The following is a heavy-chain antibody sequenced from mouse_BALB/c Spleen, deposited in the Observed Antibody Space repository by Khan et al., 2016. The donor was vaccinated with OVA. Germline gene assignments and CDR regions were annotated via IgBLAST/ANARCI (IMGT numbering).Heavy chain of an antibody. Sequence: QIQLVQSGAELAKPGASVKMSCKASGYTFINYWILWVKQRPGQGLEWIGYINPSTGYTEYTQNFKDKATLTADKSSSTAYMQLSSLTSEDSAVYYCARRGLRGDFDYWGQGTTLTVSS. D-gene: IGHD1-1*01. J-gene: IGHJ2*01. CDR2: INPSTGYT. CDR3: ARRGLRGDFDY. CDR1: GYTFINYW. V-gene: IGHV1-7*01.